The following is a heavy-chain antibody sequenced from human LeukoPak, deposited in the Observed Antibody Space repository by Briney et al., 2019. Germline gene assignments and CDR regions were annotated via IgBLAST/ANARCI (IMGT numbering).Heavy chain of an antibody. CDR3: ARGGYFDY. CDR1: GYTFPTYG. J-gene: IGHJ4*02. CDR2: IIPILGIP. Sequence: AAVKVPRLPSGYTFPTYGISGVRQAPGQGLEWMGRIIPILGIPNYAQMFQGRVTITADKSTSTAYMELSSLRSEDTTVYYCARGGYFDYWGQGALVTVSS. V-gene: IGHV1-69*04.